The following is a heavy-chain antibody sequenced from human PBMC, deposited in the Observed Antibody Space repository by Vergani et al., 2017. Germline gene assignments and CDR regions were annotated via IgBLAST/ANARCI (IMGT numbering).Heavy chain of an antibody. V-gene: IGHV3-30*04. Sequence: QVQLVESGGSVVQPGGSLRLSCAASGFTFSSYAMHWVRQAPGKGLEWVAVISYDGSNKYYEDYVKGRFTISRDNSKNTLYLQMNSLRAEDTAVYYCARDDYSNYAHELFDYWGQGTLVTVSS. CDR2: ISYDGSNK. CDR1: GFTFSSYA. J-gene: IGHJ4*02. D-gene: IGHD4-11*01. CDR3: ARDDYSNYAHELFDY.